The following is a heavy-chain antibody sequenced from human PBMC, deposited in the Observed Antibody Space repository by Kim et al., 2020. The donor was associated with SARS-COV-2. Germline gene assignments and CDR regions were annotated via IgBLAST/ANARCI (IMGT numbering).Heavy chain of an antibody. J-gene: IGHJ6*02. CDR1: GFTFSDYY. Sequence: GGSLRLSCAASGFTFSDYYMSWIRQAPGKGLEWVSYISSSSSYTNYADSVKGRFTISRDNAKNSLYLQMNSLRAEDTAVYYCARDLPHGATIGVYYYYGMDVWGQGTTVTVSS. CDR3: ARDLPHGATIGVYYYYGMDV. V-gene: IGHV3-11*05. CDR2: ISSSSSYT. D-gene: IGHD5-12*01.